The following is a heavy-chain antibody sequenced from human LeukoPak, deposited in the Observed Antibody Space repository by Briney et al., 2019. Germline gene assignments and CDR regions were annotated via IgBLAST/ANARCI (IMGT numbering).Heavy chain of an antibody. J-gene: IGHJ4*02. CDR3: ARVATTATTSGFDY. Sequence: PGGSLRLSCAASGFTFSSYSMNWVRQAPGKGLEWVSSISSSSSYIYYADSVKGRFTISRDNAKNSLYLQMNSLRAEDTAVYYCARVATTATTSGFDYWGQGTLVTVPS. CDR1: GFTFSSYS. D-gene: IGHD2/OR15-2a*01. CDR2: ISSSSSYI. V-gene: IGHV3-21*01.